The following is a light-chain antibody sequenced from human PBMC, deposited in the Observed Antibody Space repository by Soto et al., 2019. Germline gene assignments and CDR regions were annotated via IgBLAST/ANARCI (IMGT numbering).Light chain of an antibody. V-gene: IGKV1-39*01. Sequence: PSALCASGSDTVTITCLASQSISTYLNWYQQQPGKAPKILIYGASSLQSGVPSRFSGSGCGTAFTLTISSLQPADFATYYCQQSYSTPTWTFGQGTKVDI. CDR1: QSISTY. J-gene: IGKJ1*01. CDR3: QQSYSTPTWT. CDR2: GAS.